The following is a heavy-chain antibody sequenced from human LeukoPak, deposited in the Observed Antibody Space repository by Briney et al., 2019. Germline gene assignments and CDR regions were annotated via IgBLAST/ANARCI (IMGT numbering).Heavy chain of an antibody. Sequence: GGSLRLSCAASGFTFSSYAMSWVRQAAGKGPEWESGIRGSGGSTYYADSVKGRFTISRDNSKNALYLQMNSLGAEDTAVYYCAKSAGSGTYLLDDWGQGTLVTVSS. V-gene: IGHV3-23*01. D-gene: IGHD3-10*01. CDR2: IRGSGGST. CDR3: AKSAGSGTYLLDD. CDR1: GFTFSSYA. J-gene: IGHJ4*02.